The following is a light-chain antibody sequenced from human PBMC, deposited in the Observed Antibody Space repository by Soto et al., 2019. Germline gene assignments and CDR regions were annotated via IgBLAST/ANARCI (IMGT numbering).Light chain of an antibody. CDR3: AAWDDSRKVL. CDR2: NNN. J-gene: IGLJ3*02. V-gene: IGLV1-44*01. CDR1: SSNIGNNV. Sequence: QSVLTQPPSASGTPGQRVTISCSGSSSNIGNNVIAWYQQLPGTAPKLLIFNNNQRPSGVPDRFSGSKSGTSASLAISGLKSEDEGDYFCAAWDDSRKVLFGGGTKLTVL.